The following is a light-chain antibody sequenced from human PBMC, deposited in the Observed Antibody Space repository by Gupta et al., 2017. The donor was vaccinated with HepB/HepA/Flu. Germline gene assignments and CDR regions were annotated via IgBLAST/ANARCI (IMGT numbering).Light chain of an antibody. V-gene: IGKV3-11*01. CDR3: QYRSNWVT. J-gene: IGKJ4*01. CDR1: QSVSSL. Sequence: EIVFTQSPATLSLSPGERPTRSGRASQSVSSLFDWLQQNPGQAPRLIIYDASNSASSTAGRFSGSGGAKDFTLTSSIREDEDSAVYYWQYRSNWVTFGGGTKVEIK. CDR2: DAS.